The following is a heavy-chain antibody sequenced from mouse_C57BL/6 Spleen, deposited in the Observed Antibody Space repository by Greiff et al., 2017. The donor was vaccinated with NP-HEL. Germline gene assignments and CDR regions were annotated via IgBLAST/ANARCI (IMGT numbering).Heavy chain of an antibody. CDR3: AREGYDYDEGFDY. J-gene: IGHJ2*01. CDR1: GYTFTSYW. D-gene: IGHD2-4*01. V-gene: IGHV1-52*01. Sequence: QVQLKQPGAELVRPGSSVKLSCKASGYTFTSYWMHWVKQRPIQGLEWIGNIDPSDSETHYNQKFKDKATLTVDKSSSTAYMQLSSLTSEDSAVYYCAREGYDYDEGFDYWGQGTTLTVSS. CDR2: IDPSDSET.